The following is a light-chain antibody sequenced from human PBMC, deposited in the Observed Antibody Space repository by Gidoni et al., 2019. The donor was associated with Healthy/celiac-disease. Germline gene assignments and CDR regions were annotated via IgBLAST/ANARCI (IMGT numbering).Light chain of an antibody. CDR2: EVS. CDR3: SSYTSSSPV. J-gene: IGLJ3*02. Sequence: QSALTQPASVSRSPGQSITISCTGTSSDVGGYNYVSWYQQHPGKAPKLMIYEVSNRPSGVSNRFSGSKSDNTASLTISGLQAEDEADYYCSSYTSSSPVFGGGTKLTVL. V-gene: IGLV2-14*01. CDR1: SSDVGGYNY.